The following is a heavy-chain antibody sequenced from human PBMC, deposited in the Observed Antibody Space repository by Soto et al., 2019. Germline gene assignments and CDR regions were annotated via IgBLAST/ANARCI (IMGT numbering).Heavy chain of an antibody. V-gene: IGHV3-23*01. D-gene: IGHD4-4*01. CDR1: GFTFSSYA. CDR3: AKTMTTGYYYYYGMDV. J-gene: IGHJ6*02. CDR2: ISGSGGST. Sequence: EVQLLESGGGLVQPGGSLRLSCAASGFTFSSYAMSWVRQAPGKGLGWVSAISGSGGSTYYADSVKGRFTISRDNSKNTLYLQMNSLRAEDTAVYYCAKTMTTGYYYYYGMDVWGQGTTVTVSS.